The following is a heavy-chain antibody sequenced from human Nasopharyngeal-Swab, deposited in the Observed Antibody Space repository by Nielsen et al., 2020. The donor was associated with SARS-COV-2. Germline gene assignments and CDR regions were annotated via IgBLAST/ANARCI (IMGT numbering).Heavy chain of an antibody. V-gene: IGHV3-33*01. CDR1: GFTFSSYG. Sequence: GESLKISCAASGFTFSSYGMHWVRQAPGKGLGWVAVIWYDGSNKYYADSVKGRFTISRDNSKNTLYLQMNSLRAEDTAVYYCARVRFDWPYVADAFDIWGQGTMVTVSS. CDR3: ARVRFDWPYVADAFDI. CDR2: IWYDGSNK. D-gene: IGHD3-9*01. J-gene: IGHJ3*02.